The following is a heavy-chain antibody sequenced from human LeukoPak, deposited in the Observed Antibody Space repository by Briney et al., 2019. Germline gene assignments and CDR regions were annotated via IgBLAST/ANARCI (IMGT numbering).Heavy chain of an antibody. CDR2: IDPSDSYT. J-gene: IGHJ4*02. D-gene: IGHD2-15*01. CDR3: ARLYCSGGSCYQDDY. Sequence: GESLKISCKGSGYSFTSYWISWVRQMPGKGLEWMGRIDPSDSYTNYSPSFQGHVTISADKSISTAYLQWSSLKGSDTAMYYCARLYCSGGSCYQDDYWGQGTLVTVSS. V-gene: IGHV5-10-1*01. CDR1: GYSFTSYW.